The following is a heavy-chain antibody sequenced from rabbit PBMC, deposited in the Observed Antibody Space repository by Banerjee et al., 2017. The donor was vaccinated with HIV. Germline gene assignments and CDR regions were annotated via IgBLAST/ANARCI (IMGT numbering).Heavy chain of an antibody. CDR3: ARSSSWYNFNV. CDR2: IGAGSSDST. J-gene: IGHJ4*01. CDR1: GFSFSSSYW. Sequence: VESGGGLVQPEGSLTLTCTASGFSFSSSYWICWVRQAPGKGLEWLACIGAGSSDSTYYASWAKGRFTVSKTSSTTVTLQMTSLTAADTATYFCARSSSWYNFNVWGPGTLVTVS. V-gene: IGHV1S45*01. D-gene: IGHD1-1*01.